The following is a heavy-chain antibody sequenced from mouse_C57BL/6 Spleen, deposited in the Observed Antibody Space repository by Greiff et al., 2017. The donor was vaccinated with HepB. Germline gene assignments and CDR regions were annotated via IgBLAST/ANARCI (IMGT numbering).Heavy chain of an antibody. J-gene: IGHJ2*01. Sequence: EVQGVESGGGLVKPGGSLKLSCAASGFTFSSYAMSWVRQTPEKRLEWVATISDGGSYTYYPDNVKGRFTISRDNAKNNLYLQMSHLKSEDTAMYYCASNYYGSSYLFDYWGQGTTLTVSS. V-gene: IGHV5-4*01. CDR2: ISDGGSYT. D-gene: IGHD1-1*01. CDR3: ASNYYGSSYLFDY. CDR1: GFTFSSYA.